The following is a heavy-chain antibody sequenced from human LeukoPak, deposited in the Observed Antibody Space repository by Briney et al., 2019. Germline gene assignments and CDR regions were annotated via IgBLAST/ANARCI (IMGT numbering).Heavy chain of an antibody. CDR3: ARDQFSGGSEYYFDY. J-gene: IGHJ4*02. D-gene: IGHD3-16*01. CDR2: ISTGSSYI. V-gene: IGHV3-21*01. Sequence: GGSLRLSCAASGFTFSNYAMSWVRQAPGKGLEWVSSISTGSSYIYYADSVKGRFTISRDNAKNSLYLQMNSLRAEDTAVYYCARDQFSGGSEYYFDYWGQGTLVTVSS. CDR1: GFTFSNYA.